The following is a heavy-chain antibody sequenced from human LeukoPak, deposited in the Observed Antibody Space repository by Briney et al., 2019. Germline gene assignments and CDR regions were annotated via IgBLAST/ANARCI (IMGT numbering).Heavy chain of an antibody. D-gene: IGHD3-22*01. CDR3: ARTHYYDSSGYYYGWFDP. J-gene: IGHJ5*02. CDR2: IYYSGST. Sequence: PSETLSLTCTVSGGSISSGGYYWSWIRQHPGEGLEWIGYIYYSGSTYYNPSLKSRVTISVDTSKNQFSLKLSSVTAADTAVYYCARTHYYDSSGYYYGWFDPWGQGTLVTVSS. V-gene: IGHV4-31*03. CDR1: GGSISSGGYY.